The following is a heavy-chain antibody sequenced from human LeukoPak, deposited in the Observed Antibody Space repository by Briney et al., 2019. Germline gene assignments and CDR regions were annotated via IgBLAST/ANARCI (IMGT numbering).Heavy chain of an antibody. Sequence: ASVGVSCKASGGTFSSYAISWVRQAPGQGLEWMGGIIPIFGTANYAQKFQGRVTITADESTSTAYMELSSLRSEDTAVYYCASQGYDSSGYYYGPHDYWGQGTLVTVSS. D-gene: IGHD3-22*01. CDR3: ASQGYDSSGYYYGPHDY. J-gene: IGHJ4*02. CDR2: IIPIFGTA. CDR1: GGTFSSYA. V-gene: IGHV1-69*13.